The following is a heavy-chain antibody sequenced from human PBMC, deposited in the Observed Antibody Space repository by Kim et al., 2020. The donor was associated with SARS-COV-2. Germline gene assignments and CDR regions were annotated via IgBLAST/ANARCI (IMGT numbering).Heavy chain of an antibody. CDR2: TTRSGDGS. J-gene: IGHJ4*02. D-gene: IGHD3-10*01. V-gene: IGHV3-64D*06. CDR3: VRYGRSYGAVL. CDR1: GFTFNDYA. Sequence: GGSLRLSCLGSGFTFNDYAIHWVRRAPGKGLEYVSATTRSGDGSFYADSVEGRFTISRDNSKSTLYLQMNSLGPEDTSVYYCVRYGRSYGAVLWGQGTLVIVSP.